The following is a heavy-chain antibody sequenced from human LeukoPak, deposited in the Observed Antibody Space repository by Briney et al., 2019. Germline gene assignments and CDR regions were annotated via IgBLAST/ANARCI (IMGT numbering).Heavy chain of an antibody. CDR2: INGSGNDK. CDR1: GFIFLNYA. D-gene: IGHD4-17*01. CDR3: AQGLRSDY. J-gene: IGHJ4*02. Sequence: GGSLRLSCTASGFIFLNYAMSWVRQAPGKGLEWVSSINGSGNDKYYADSVKGRFTISRDNSKNTLYLQMYGLRAEDTAIYYCAQGLRSDYWGQGILVTVSS. V-gene: IGHV3-23*05.